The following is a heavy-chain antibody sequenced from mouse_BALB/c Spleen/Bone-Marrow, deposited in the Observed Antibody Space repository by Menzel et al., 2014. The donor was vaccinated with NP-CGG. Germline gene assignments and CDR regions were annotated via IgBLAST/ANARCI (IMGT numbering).Heavy chain of an antibody. D-gene: IGHD2-1*01. CDR1: GYSITSGYS. CDR3: TRRGYGNWGYYAMDY. J-gene: IGHJ4*01. CDR2: IHYSGST. V-gene: IGHV3-1*02. Sequence: VKLVESGPDLVKPSQSLSLTCTVTGYSITSGYSWHWIRQFPGNKLEWMGYIHYSGSTNYNPSLKSRISITRDTSKNQFFLQLNSVTTEDTATYYCTRRGYGNWGYYAMDYWGQGTSVTVSS.